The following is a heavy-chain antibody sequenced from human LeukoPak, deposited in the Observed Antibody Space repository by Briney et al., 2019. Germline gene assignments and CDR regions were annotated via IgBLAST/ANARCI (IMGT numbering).Heavy chain of an antibody. CDR1: GFNFNDHT. CDR2: ITWDGRTT. D-gene: IGHD5-12*01. V-gene: IGHV3-43*01. Sequence: PGESLTLSCIASGFNFNDHTMHWVRHPPGKGLEWVGLITWDGRTTYYSDSLKGQFTISRDNSRNSLFLQIHSLKNEDSGLYYCAKEGTGHDDIPEYYFDYWGRGTVVTVS. J-gene: IGHJ4*02. CDR3: AKEGTGHDDIPEYYFDY.